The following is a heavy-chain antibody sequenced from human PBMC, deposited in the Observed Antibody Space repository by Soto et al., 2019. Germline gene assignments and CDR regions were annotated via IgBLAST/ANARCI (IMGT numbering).Heavy chain of an antibody. V-gene: IGHV3-7*03. CDR3: ARDLSPPCRLGELSPYYYGMDD. CDR2: IKQDGSEK. D-gene: IGHD3-16*02. J-gene: IGHJ6*02. Sequence: GGSLRLSCAASGFTFSSYWMSWVRQAPGKGLEWVANIKQDGSEKYYVDSVKGRFTISRDNAKNSLYLQMNSLRAEDTAVYYCARDLSPPCRLGELSPYYYGMDDWGQGTTVTVSS. CDR1: GFTFSSYW.